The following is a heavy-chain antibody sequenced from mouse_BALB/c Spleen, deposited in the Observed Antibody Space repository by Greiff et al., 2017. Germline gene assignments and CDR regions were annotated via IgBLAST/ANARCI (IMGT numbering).Heavy chain of an antibody. CDR3: AREGNGYDAMDY. V-gene: IGHV5-12-1*01. J-gene: IGHJ4*01. CDR2: ISSGGGST. Sequence: EVMLVESGGGLVKPGGSLKLSCAASGFAFSSYDMSWVRQTPEKRLEWVAYISSGGGSTYYPDTVKGRFTISRDNAKNTLYLQMSSLRSEDTAMYYCAREGNGYDAMDYWGQGTSVTVSS. CDR1: GFAFSSYD.